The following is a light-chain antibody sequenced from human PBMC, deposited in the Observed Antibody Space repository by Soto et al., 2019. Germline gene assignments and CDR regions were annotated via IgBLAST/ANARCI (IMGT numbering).Light chain of an antibody. CDR2: AAS. CDR3: QQYDSALSRT. Sequence: DIQMTQSPSSLSASVGDRVTITCRASQGIANYLAWYQQKPGKVPKLLIYAASTLHSGVPSRFSGSGFGTDFTLTINSLQPEDVANYYCQQYDSALSRTFGHGTKVEI. CDR1: QGIANY. V-gene: IGKV1-27*01. J-gene: IGKJ1*01.